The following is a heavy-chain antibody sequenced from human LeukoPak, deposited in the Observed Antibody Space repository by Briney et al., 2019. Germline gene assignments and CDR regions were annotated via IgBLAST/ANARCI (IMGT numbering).Heavy chain of an antibody. D-gene: IGHD3-10*01. Sequence: GRSLRLSXAASGFTFSSYGMHWVRQAPGKGLEWVAVIWYDGSNKYYADSVKGRFTISRDNSKNTLYLQMNSLRAEDTAVYYCAKDMVRGVIINLFDYWGQGTLVTVSS. J-gene: IGHJ4*02. CDR1: GFTFSSYG. CDR2: IWYDGSNK. CDR3: AKDMVRGVIINLFDY. V-gene: IGHV3-33*06.